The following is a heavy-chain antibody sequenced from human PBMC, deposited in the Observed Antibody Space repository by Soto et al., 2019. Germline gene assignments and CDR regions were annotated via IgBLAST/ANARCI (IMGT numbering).Heavy chain of an antibody. V-gene: IGHV3-23*01. CDR3: AKDSIGLGDYLLYS. CDR1: GFTFSSYA. D-gene: IGHD4-17*01. Sequence: DVQLLESGGGLVQPGGSLRLSCVASGFTFSSYAMCWVRQAPGKGLEWVSTIGASGGTTYYADSVRGRLTISRDNSKNTLYLQMTSLSTGDTAIYFCAKDSIGLGDYLLYSWGQGTLVTVSS. J-gene: IGHJ4*02. CDR2: IGASGGTT.